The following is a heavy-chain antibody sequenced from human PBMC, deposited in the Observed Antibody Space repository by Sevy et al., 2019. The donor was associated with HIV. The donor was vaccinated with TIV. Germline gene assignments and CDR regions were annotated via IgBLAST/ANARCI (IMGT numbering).Heavy chain of an antibody. CDR3: AKESGSYYDFGSGHDAFGA. Sequence: GGSLRLSCEGSGFNFSSYGMHWVRQAPGKGLEWVAIISFAGSSKYNADSVKDRFPISRDNSKNTLYLQINSLRAEDTAVYYCAKESGSYYDFGSGHDAFGAWGQGTMVTVSS. D-gene: IGHD3-3*01. J-gene: IGHJ3*01. V-gene: IGHV3-30*18. CDR2: ISFAGSSK. CDR1: GFNFSSYG.